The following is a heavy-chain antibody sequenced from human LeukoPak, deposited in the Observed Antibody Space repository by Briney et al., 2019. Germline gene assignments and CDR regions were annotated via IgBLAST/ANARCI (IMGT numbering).Heavy chain of an antibody. CDR3: ARGTRITIFGVVITSYFDY. D-gene: IGHD3-3*01. Sequence: ASVKVSCKASGYTFTGYYMHWARQAPGQGLEWMGWINPNSGGTNYAQKFQGRVTMTRDTSISTAYMELSRLRSDDTAVYYCARGTRITIFGVVITSYFDYWGQGTLVTVSS. J-gene: IGHJ4*02. CDR1: GYTFTGYY. V-gene: IGHV1-2*02. CDR2: INPNSGGT.